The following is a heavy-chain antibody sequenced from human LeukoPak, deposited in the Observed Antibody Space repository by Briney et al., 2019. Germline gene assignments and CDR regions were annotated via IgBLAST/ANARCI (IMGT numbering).Heavy chain of an antibody. Sequence: GGSLRLSCATSGFTFNKYWLTWVRQPPGKGPEWVANINQDDSQIYYLESVEGRFTITRDNAKNSLHLQMNSLRAEDTAVYFCARAHLSSGRIGYRTLDYWGQGTLVTVSS. CDR1: GFTFNKYW. V-gene: IGHV3-7*01. D-gene: IGHD6-25*01. J-gene: IGHJ4*02. CDR2: INQDDSQI. CDR3: ARAHLSSGRIGYRTLDY.